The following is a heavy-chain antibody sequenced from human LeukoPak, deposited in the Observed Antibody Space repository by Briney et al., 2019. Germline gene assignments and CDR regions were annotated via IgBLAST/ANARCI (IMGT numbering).Heavy chain of an antibody. CDR3: ARSGRGDY. D-gene: IGHD6-25*01. V-gene: IGHV3-11*04. CDR1: GFTFSDFY. CDR2: ISSMSSTI. J-gene: IGHJ4*02. Sequence: GGSLRLSCEASGFTFSDFYLSWIRQAPGKGLEWLSYISSMSSTIYYADSVKGRFTISRDNAKNSVYLEMNSLRVEDTAVYYCARSGRGDYWGQGTLVTVSS.